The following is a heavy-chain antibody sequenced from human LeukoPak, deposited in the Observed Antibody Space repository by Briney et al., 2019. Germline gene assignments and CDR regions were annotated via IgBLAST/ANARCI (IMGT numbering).Heavy chain of an antibody. CDR1: GFTVSNNH. CDR3: AKRASSGSPQNYYYYGMDV. D-gene: IGHD1-26*01. CDR2: IYTGGST. Sequence: GGSLRLSCAASGFTVSNNHMSWVRQAPGKGLEWVSVIYTGGSTYYADSVKGRFTISRDNSKNTLYLQMNSLRAEDAAVYYCAKRASSGSPQNYYYYGMDVWGQGTTVTVSS. V-gene: IGHV3-53*01. J-gene: IGHJ6*02.